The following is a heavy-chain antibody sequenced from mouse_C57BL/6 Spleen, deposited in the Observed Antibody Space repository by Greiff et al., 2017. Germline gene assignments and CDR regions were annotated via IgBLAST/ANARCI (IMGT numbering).Heavy chain of an antibody. V-gene: IGHV1-26*01. CDR1: GYTFTDYY. CDR3: ARWGYYYGSSYDEYAMDY. Sequence: EVQLQQSGPELVKPGASVKISCKASGYTFTDYYMNWVKQSHGKSLEWIGDINPNNGGTSSNQKFKGKATLPVDKASSTAYMELRSLTSEDSAVYYCARWGYYYGSSYDEYAMDYWGQGTSVTVSS. CDR2: INPNNGGT. D-gene: IGHD1-1*01. J-gene: IGHJ4*01.